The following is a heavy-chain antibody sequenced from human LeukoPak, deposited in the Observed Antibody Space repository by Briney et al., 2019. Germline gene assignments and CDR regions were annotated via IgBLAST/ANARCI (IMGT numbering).Heavy chain of an antibody. CDR2: IYPGDSDT. D-gene: IGHD4-17*01. CDR1: GYSFTSYW. V-gene: IGHV5-51*01. J-gene: IGHJ4*02. CDR3: ARHSEPVTYLGEFDY. Sequence: GESLKISCKGSGYSFTSYWIGWVRQMPGKGLEWMGIIYPGDSDTRYSPSFQGQVTISADKSISTAYLQWSSLKASDTAMYYCARHSEPVTYLGEFDYWGQGTLVTVSS.